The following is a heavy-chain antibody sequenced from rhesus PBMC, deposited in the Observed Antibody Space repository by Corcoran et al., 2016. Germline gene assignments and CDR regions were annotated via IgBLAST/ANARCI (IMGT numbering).Heavy chain of an antibody. D-gene: IGHD6-31*01. CDR3: AREYSSGWYAY. CDR1: GGSFSGYY. V-gene: IGHV4-165*01. CDR2: ISGSSGST. Sequence: QVQLQESGPGLVKPSETLSLTCAVSGGSFSGYYWGWIRQPPGKGLEWIGYISGSSGSTDYNPSLKSRVTISTDTSKNQFSLKLSSVTAADTAVYYCAREYSSGWYAYWGQGVLVTVSS. J-gene: IGHJ4*01.